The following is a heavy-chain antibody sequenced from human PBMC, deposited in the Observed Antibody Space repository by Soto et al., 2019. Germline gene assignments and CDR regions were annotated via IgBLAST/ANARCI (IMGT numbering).Heavy chain of an antibody. CDR3: ARDIEYSGCFDY. V-gene: IGHV4-59*01. J-gene: IGHJ4*01. D-gene: IGHD5-12*01. Sequence: SETLSLTCTVSGGSISSYYWSWIRQPPGKGLEWIGYIYYSGSTNYNPSLKSRVTISVDTSKNQFSLKLSSVTAADTAVYYCARDIEYSGCFDYWGQGTLVTVSS. CDR1: GGSISSYY. CDR2: IYYSGST.